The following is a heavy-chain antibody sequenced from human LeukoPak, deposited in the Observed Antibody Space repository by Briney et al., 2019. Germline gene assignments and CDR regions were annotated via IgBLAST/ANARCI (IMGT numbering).Heavy chain of an antibody. J-gene: IGHJ4*02. Sequence: AAETLSLTCSVSGFSISSSSYYWGWIRQPPGKGLEGIGRINYSGKTYHNPSLTSRVTISVDTSMNQFSLKLSSVPAADTTLYYCARHTYGTFDYWGQGTLVTVSS. D-gene: IGHD3-10*01. CDR2: INYSGKT. CDR3: ARHTYGTFDY. CDR1: GFSISSSSYY. V-gene: IGHV4-39*01.